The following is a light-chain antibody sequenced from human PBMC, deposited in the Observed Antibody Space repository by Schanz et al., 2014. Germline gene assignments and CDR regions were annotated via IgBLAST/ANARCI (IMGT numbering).Light chain of an antibody. CDR3: SSYGGNLGV. Sequence: QSALTQPPSASGSPGQSVTISCSGTSSDVGGYNYVSWYQQYPGKAPKVMIYEVNKRPSGVPDRFSGSKSGNTASLTVSGLQAEDEADYYCSSYGGNLGVFGTGTKVTVL. CDR1: SSDVGGYNY. CDR2: EVN. J-gene: IGLJ1*01. V-gene: IGLV2-8*01.